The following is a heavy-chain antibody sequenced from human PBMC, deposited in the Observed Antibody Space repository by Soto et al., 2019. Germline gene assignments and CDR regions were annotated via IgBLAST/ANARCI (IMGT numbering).Heavy chain of an antibody. CDR2: IFPNSGAT. J-gene: IGHJ5*02. CDR3: ARGRSLKWNWFDR. Sequence: RASVKVSCKASGYTFTSYAMHWVRQAPGQGLEWMGWIFPNSGATNYAQKFQGRVTLTRDTSLSTGYMDLTRLTSDDTAVYYCARGRSLKWNWFDRWGQGTLVTVSS. D-gene: IGHD2-15*01. V-gene: IGHV1-2*02. CDR1: GYTFTSYA.